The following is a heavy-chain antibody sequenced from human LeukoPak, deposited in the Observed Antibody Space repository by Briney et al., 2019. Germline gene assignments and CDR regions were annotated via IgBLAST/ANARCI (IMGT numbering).Heavy chain of an antibody. CDR3: ARSPPRYSSGWYTGPRLDYFDY. CDR2: IYSGSST. J-gene: IGHJ4*02. D-gene: IGHD6-19*01. Sequence: TGGSLRLSCAVSGFTVSSRYMSWVRQAPGKGLEWVSVIYSGSSTYYADFVKGRFTISRDNSKNALYLQMKRLRAEDTAVYYCARSPPRYSSGWYTGPRLDYFDYWGQGTLVTVSS. V-gene: IGHV3-53*01. CDR1: GFTVSSRY.